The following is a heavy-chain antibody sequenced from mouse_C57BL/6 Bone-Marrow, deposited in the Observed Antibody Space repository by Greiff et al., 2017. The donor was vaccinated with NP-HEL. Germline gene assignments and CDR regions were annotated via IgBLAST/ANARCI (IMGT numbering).Heavy chain of an antibody. Sequence: QVQLQQPGAELVLPGASVKLSCKASGYTFTSYWMHWVKQRPGQGLEWIGEIDPSDSYTNYNQKFKGKSTLTVDKSSSTAYMQLSSLTSEDSAVYYCARADGYFSAWFAYWGQGTLVTVSA. V-gene: IGHV1-69*01. CDR3: ARADGYFSAWFAY. J-gene: IGHJ3*01. D-gene: IGHD2-3*01. CDR2: IDPSDSYT. CDR1: GYTFTSYW.